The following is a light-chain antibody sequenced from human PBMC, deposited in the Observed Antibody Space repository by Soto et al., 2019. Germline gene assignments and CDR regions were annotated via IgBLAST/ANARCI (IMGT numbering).Light chain of an antibody. CDR3: KQDGSSPLYG. Sequence: EIVLTQSPGTLSLSPGERATLSCRASQSVSSSYLAWYQQKPGQAPRLLIYGESSRATGIPDRFSGSGSGTDFQLTISRLEPEDFAVYYCKQDGSSPLYGFAQGTKMEIK. CDR2: GES. J-gene: IGKJ2*03. V-gene: IGKV3-20*01. CDR1: QSVSSSY.